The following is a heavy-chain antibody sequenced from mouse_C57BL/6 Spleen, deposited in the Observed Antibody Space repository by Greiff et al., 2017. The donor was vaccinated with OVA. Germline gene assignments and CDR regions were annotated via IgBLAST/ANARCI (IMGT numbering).Heavy chain of an antibody. CDR2: ISNGGGST. D-gene: IGHD2-5*01. CDR3: ARLYSNYYAMDY. J-gene: IGHJ4*01. CDR1: GFTFSDYY. Sequence: DVKLVESGGGLVQPGGSLKLSCAASGFTFSDYYMYWVRQTPEKRLEWVAYISNGGGSTYYPDTVKGRFTISRDNAKNTLYLQMSRLKAEDTAMYYCARLYSNYYAMDYWGQGTSVTVSS. V-gene: IGHV5-12*01.